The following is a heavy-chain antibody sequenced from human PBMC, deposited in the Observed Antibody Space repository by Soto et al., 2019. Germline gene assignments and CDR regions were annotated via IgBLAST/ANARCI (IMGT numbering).Heavy chain of an antibody. CDR2: INHSGST. D-gene: IGHD2-2*01. CDR3: ARGQLIPHVHYYGMDV. V-gene: IGHV4-34*01. J-gene: IGHJ6*02. CDR1: GGSFSGYY. Sequence: PSETLSLTCAVYGGSFSGYYWSWIRQPPGKGLEWIGEINHSGSTNYNPSLKSRVTISVDTSKNQFSLKLSSVTAADTAVYYCARGQLIPHVHYYGMDVWGQGTTVTVSS.